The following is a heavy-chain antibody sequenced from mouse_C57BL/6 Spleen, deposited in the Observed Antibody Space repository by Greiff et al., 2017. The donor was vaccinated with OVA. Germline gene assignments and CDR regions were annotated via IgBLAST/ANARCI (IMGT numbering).Heavy chain of an antibody. Sequence: EVQRVESGPGLVKPSQSLSLTCSVTGYSITSGYYWNWIRQFPGNKLEWMGYISYDGSNNYNPSLKNRISITRDTSKNQFFLKLNSVTTEDTATYYCAREGIYYGYDYWGQGTTLTVSS. CDR1: GYSITSGYY. D-gene: IGHD2-2*01. J-gene: IGHJ2*01. V-gene: IGHV3-6*01. CDR2: ISYDGSN. CDR3: AREGIYYGYDY.